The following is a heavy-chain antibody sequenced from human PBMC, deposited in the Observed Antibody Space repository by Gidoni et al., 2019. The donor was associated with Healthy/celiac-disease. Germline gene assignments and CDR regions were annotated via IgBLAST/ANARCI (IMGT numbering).Heavy chain of an antibody. D-gene: IGHD6-19*01. CDR1: GGSVSSGSYY. CDR3: ARAVAAHFDY. CDR2: IYYSGST. V-gene: IGHV4-61*01. J-gene: IGHJ4*02. Sequence: QVQLQESGPGLVKPSETLSLTCTVSGGSVSSGSYYWSWIRQPPGKGLEWIGYIYYSGSTNYNPSLKSRVTISVDTSKNQFSLKLSSVTAADTAVYYCARAVAAHFDYWGQGTLVTVSS.